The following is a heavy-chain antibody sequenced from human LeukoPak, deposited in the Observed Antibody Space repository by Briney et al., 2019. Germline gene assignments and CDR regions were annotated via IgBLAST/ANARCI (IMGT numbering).Heavy chain of an antibody. V-gene: IGHV1-69*05. D-gene: IGHD6-13*01. Sequence: SVTVSCKASGGTFSSYAISWVRQAPGQGLEWMGGIIPIFGTANYAQKFQGRVTITTDESTSTAYMELSSLRSEDTAVYYCARDPGSIAAADPYYYYYMDVWGKGTTVTVSS. J-gene: IGHJ6*03. CDR1: GGTFSSYA. CDR3: ARDPGSIAAADPYYYYYMDV. CDR2: IIPIFGTA.